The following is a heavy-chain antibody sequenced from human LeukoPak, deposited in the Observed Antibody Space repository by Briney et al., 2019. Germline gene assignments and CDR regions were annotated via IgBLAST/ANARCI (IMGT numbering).Heavy chain of an antibody. J-gene: IGHJ4*02. Sequence: PSETLSLTCAVSGGSISSSNWWSWVRQPPGKGLEWIGEIYHSGSTNYSPSLKSRVTISVDKSKNQFSLKLSSVTAADTAVYYCARDKDSSGTFDYWGQGTLVTVSS. CDR3: ARDKDSSGTFDY. CDR1: GGSISSSNW. D-gene: IGHD6-19*01. V-gene: IGHV4-4*02. CDR2: IYHSGST.